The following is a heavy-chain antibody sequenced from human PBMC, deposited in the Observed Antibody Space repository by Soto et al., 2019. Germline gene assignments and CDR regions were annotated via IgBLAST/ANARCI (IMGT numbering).Heavy chain of an antibody. CDR3: AKSGGSGWSDYYYYGMDV. CDR2: ISGSGGST. V-gene: IGHV3-23*01. D-gene: IGHD6-19*01. Sequence: PGGSLRLSCAASGFTFSSYAMSWVRQAPGKGLEWVSAISGSGGSTYYADSVKGRFTISRDNSKNTLYLQMNSLRAEDTAVYYCAKSGGSGWSDYYYYGMDVWGQGTTVTV. J-gene: IGHJ6*02. CDR1: GFTFSSYA.